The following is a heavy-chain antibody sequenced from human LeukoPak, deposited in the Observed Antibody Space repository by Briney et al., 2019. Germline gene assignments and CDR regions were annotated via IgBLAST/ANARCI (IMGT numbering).Heavy chain of an antibody. CDR2: ISSSSSTI. CDR1: GFTFSSYS. Sequence: GGSLRLSCAASGFTFSSYSMNWVRQAPGKGLEWVSYISSSSSTIYYADSVKGRFTISRDNAKNSLYLQMNSLRAEDTAVYYCGGLDYYYYIYVRGKGTTVTVSS. J-gene: IGHJ6*03. CDR3: GGLDYYYYIYV. V-gene: IGHV3-48*01.